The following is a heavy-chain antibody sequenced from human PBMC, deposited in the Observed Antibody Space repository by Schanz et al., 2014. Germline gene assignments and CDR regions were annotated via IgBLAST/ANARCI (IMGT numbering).Heavy chain of an antibody. CDR1: GYTFTNYG. J-gene: IGHJ4*02. D-gene: IGHD3-22*01. V-gene: IGHV1-18*01. CDR2: ISAYNGNT. CDR3: ARRGWTTVTRAYYYDNSAYYDY. Sequence: QVQLVQSGAEVKKPGASVKVSCKASGYTFTNYGISWVRQAPGQGLEWMGWISAYNGNTNYAQNLQGRVTMTTDTSTSTAYMELRSLRSDDTAVYYCARRGWTTVTRAYYYDNSAYYDYWGQGTLVTVSS.